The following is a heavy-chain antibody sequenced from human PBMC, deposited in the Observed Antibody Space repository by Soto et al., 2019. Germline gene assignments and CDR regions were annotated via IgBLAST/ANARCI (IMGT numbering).Heavy chain of an antibody. V-gene: IGHV4-39*01. D-gene: IGHD6-13*01. Sequence: SDTLSLTCTVSCRSIISSSYYWRWIRQPPGKGLEWFGSIYYSGSTYYYPSLKSRVTISLDTSKNQFSLKLSSVTAADTAVYYCARPVSPLEWEGSSWYWGGYYYGMDVWGQGTTVS. CDR1: CRSIISSSYY. J-gene: IGHJ6*02. CDR3: ARPVSPLEWEGSSWYWGGYYYGMDV. CDR2: IYYSGST.